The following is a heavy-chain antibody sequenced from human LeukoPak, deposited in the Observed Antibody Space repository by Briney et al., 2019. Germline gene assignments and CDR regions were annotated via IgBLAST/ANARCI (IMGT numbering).Heavy chain of an antibody. J-gene: IGHJ4*02. V-gene: IGHV5-10-1*01. CDR2: IDPSDSYT. CDR3: ARAPSTTLRFFDY. Sequence: GESLKISCKGSGYSFTSYWIGWVRQMPGKGLEWMGRIDPSDSYTNYSPSFQGHVTISADKSISTAYLHWSSLKASDTAMYYCARAPSTTLRFFDYWAQGTLVTVSS. D-gene: IGHD4-17*01. CDR1: GYSFTSYW.